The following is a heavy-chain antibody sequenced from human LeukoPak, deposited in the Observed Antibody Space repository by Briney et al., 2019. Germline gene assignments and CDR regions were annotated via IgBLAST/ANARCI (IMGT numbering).Heavy chain of an antibody. CDR3: ARHGFMAAPPRSPQNDY. D-gene: IGHD3-10*01. J-gene: IGHJ4*02. V-gene: IGHV4-39*01. CDR2: IYYSGST. Sequence: SETLSLTCTVSGGSMSRSTYYWGWIRQPPGKGLEWIGSIYYSGSTYYNVSLKSRVTISVDTSKNQFSLKLSSVTAADTAVYYCARHGFMAAPPRSPQNDYWGQGTLVTVSS. CDR1: GGSMSRSTYY.